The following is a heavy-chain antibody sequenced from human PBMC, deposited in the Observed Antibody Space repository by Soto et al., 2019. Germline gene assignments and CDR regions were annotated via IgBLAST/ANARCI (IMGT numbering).Heavy chain of an antibody. CDR1: GFTFSSYA. CDR2: ISGSGGST. CDR3: AIDALGDYYYYGMDV. V-gene: IGHV3-23*01. Sequence: EVQLLESGGGLVQPGGSLRLSCAVSGFTFSSYAMSWVRQAPGKGLEWVSSISGSGGSTYYADSVKGRFTISRDNSENALYLQMTSLRAEDTAVYYCAIDALGDYYYYGMDVWVQGTKVTVSS. J-gene: IGHJ6*02.